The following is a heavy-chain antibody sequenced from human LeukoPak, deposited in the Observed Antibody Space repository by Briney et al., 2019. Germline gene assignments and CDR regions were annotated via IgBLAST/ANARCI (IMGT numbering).Heavy chain of an antibody. V-gene: IGHV3-23*01. CDR2: ISGSGGST. CDR1: GFTFSSYA. CDR3: AKGSDYSNNAWFDP. Sequence: PGGSLRLSCAASGFTFSSYAMSWVRQAPGKGLEWVSAISGSGGSTYYADSVKGRFTISRDNSKNTLYLQMSSLRAEDTAVYYCAKGSDYSNNAWFDPWGQGTLVTVSS. D-gene: IGHD4-11*01. J-gene: IGHJ5*02.